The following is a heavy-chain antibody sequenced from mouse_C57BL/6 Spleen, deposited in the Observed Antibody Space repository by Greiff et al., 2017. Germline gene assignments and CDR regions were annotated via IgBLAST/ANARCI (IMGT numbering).Heavy chain of an antibody. CDR1: GYTFTSYW. J-gene: IGHJ1*03. V-gene: IGHV1-72*01. D-gene: IGHD1-1*01. CDR3: AREGDYYYGSSPYWYFDV. Sequence: VKLQQPGAELVKPGASVTLSCKASGYTFTSYWMHWVKQRPGRGLEWIGRIDPNSCGPKYNEKFKSKATLTVAKPSSTASMQLSSLTSEDSAVYYCAREGDYYYGSSPYWYFDVWGTGTTVTVSS. CDR2: IDPNSCGP.